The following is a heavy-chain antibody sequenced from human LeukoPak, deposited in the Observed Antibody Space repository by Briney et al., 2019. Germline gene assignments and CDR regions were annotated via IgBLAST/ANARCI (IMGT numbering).Heavy chain of an antibody. CDR3: AKDVSSGWFDY. D-gene: IGHD6-19*01. J-gene: IGHJ4*01. Sequence: GGSLRLSCAASGFTFSNAWMSWVRQAPGKGLEWVAAILSDGSDRYYADSVKGRFTISRDNSRNTLYLQMNSLRAEDTAVYSCAKDVSSGWFDYWGHGSLVTVSS. CDR1: GFTFSNAW. V-gene: IGHV3-30*18. CDR2: ILSDGSDR.